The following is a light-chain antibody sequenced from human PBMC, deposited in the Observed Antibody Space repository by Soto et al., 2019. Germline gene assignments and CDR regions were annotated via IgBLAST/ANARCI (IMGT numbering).Light chain of an antibody. Sequence: EIVLTQSPGTLSLSPGERATLSCRASQSVSNTYLAWYQQKPGQAPRLLIYDASSRATGIPDRFSGSGSGTDFTLTISSLQSEDFAVYYCHQYNNWPLTFGGGTKVDIK. J-gene: IGKJ4*01. CDR1: QSVSNTY. V-gene: IGKV3D-20*02. CDR3: HQYNNWPLT. CDR2: DAS.